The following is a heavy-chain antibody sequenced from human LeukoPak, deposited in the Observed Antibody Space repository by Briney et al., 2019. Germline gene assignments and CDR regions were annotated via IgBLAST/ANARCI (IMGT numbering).Heavy chain of an antibody. CDR2: IIPIFGTA. D-gene: IGHD3-22*01. Sequence: ASVTVSCKASGGTFSSYAISWVRQAPGQGLEWMGGIIPIFGTANYAQKFQGRVRVTTDESTSTAYMELSSLRSEDTAVYYCARVYYDSSGYPGTWFDPWGQGTLVTVSS. CDR3: ARVYYDSSGYPGTWFDP. J-gene: IGHJ5*02. V-gene: IGHV1-69*05. CDR1: GGTFSSYA.